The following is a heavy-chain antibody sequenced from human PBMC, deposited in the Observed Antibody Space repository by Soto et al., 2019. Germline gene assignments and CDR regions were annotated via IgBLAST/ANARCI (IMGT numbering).Heavy chain of an antibody. CDR2: INPSGRST. CDR3: ARDYRIAAAGTWRSFDI. J-gene: IGHJ3*02. D-gene: IGHD6-13*01. CDR1: GYTFTSYY. Sequence: QVQLVQSGAEVKKPGASVKVSCKASGYTFTSYYMHWVRQAPGQGLEWMGIINPSGRSTSYAQKFQGRVTMTRDTSPSTVYMELSSLRSEDTAVYYCARDYRIAAAGTWRSFDIWGQGTMVTVSS. V-gene: IGHV1-46*03.